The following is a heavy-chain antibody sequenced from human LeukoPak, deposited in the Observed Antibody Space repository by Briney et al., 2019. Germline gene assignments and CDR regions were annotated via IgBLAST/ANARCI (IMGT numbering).Heavy chain of an antibody. D-gene: IGHD5-18*01. CDR3: ATPSPDTAMGNYYYYYMDV. J-gene: IGHJ6*03. Sequence: GGSLRLSCAASGFTFSSYGMHWVRQAPGKGLEWVAFIRYDGSNKYYADSVKGRFTISRDNSKNTLYLQMNSLRAEDTAVYYCATPSPDTAMGNYYYYYMDVWGKGTTVTVSS. V-gene: IGHV3-30*02. CDR2: IRYDGSNK. CDR1: GFTFSSYG.